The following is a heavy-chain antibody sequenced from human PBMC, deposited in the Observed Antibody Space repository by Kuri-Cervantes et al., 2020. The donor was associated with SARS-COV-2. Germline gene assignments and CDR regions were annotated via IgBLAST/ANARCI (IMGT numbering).Heavy chain of an antibody. J-gene: IGHJ4*02. CDR3: AKDCGGDYYLDY. CDR2: IWYDGSNK. D-gene: IGHD2-21*02. CDR1: GFTFSSYG. Sequence: GESLKISCAASGFTFSSYGMHWVRQAPGKGLEWVAVIWYDGSNKYYADSVKGRFTISRDNSKNTLYLQMNSLRAEDTAVYYCAKDCGGDYYLDYWGQGTLVTVSS. V-gene: IGHV3-30*02.